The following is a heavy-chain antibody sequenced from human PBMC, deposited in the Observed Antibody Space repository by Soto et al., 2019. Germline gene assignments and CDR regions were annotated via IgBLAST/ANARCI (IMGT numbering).Heavy chain of an antibody. CDR2: INPYRGAT. CDR1: GYTFTSYG. CDR3: AREHVRPRTGAMDV. J-gene: IGHJ6*02. V-gene: IGHV1-2*02. Sequence: ASVKVSCKASGYTFTSYGISWVRQAPGQGLEWMGWINPYRGATNYAQKFQGRVTMTRDTSISTAYMELSRLRSDDTAVYWCAREHVRPRTGAMDVWGQGTTVTVSS. D-gene: IGHD1-1*01.